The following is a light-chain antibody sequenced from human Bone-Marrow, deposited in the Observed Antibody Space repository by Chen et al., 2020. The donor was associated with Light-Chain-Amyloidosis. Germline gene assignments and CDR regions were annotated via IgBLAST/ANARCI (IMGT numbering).Light chain of an antibody. V-gene: IGLV3-21*02. CDR3: QVWDRSSDRPV. J-gene: IGLJ3*02. Sequence: SYVLPQPSSVSVAPGQTATIACGGNNIGSTGVHWYQQTPGQAPLLVVYVASDRPSGIPERLSGANSGSTATLTISRVEAGDEADDYCQVWDRSSDRPVFGGGTKLTVL. CDR2: VAS. CDR1: NIGSTG.